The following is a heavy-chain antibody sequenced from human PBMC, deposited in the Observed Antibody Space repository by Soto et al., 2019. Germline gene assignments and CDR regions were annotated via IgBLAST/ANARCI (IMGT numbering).Heavy chain of an antibody. CDR1: GGSISSGGYY. J-gene: IGHJ4*02. Sequence: SETLSLTCTVSGGSISSGGYYWSGIRHPPGKGLEWIGYIYYSGSTYYNPSLKSRVTISVDTSKNQFSLKLSSVTAADTAVYYCARDAEYEAGSEVDYWGQGALVTVSS. CDR3: ARDAEYEAGSEVDY. V-gene: IGHV4-30-4*01. D-gene: IGHD6-19*01. CDR2: IYYSGST.